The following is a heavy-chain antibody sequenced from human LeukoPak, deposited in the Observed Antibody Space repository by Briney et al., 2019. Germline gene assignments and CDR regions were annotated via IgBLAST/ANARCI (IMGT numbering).Heavy chain of an antibody. D-gene: IGHD6-13*01. CDR1: GGSIDIYY. CDR3: ASTGYSSSWYEGQIDY. V-gene: IGHV4-59*08. CDR2: IYHSGRT. Sequence: SETLSLTCTVSGGSIDIYYWGWIRQPPGKGLEWIGNIYHSGRTYYNPSLKSRVTISVDTSKNQLSLRLSSVAAADAAVYYCASTGYSSSWYEGQIDYWGQGTLVTVSS. J-gene: IGHJ4*02.